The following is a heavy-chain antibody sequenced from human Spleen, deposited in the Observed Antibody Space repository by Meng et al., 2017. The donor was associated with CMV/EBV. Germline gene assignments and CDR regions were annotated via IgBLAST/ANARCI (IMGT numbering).Heavy chain of an antibody. CDR2: ISYDGSNK. D-gene: IGHD5-24*01. Sequence: GGSLRLSCAASGFTFSAYAMHWVRQAPGKGLEWVAVISYDGSNKYYADSVKGRFTISRDNSKNTLYLQMNSLRAEDTAVYYCASDGVLVEIPTYWGQGMLVTVSS. CDR3: ASDGVLVEIPTY. J-gene: IGHJ4*02. V-gene: IGHV3-30-3*01. CDR1: GFTFSAYA.